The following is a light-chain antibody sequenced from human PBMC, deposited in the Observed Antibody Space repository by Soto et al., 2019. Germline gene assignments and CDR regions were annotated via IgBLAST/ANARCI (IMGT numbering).Light chain of an antibody. CDR3: QQYNKWPLT. J-gene: IGKJ4*01. CDR1: QSVSSD. CDR2: DTS. V-gene: IGKV3-15*01. Sequence: EIVMTQSPATLSVSKGERATLSCRASQSVSSDLVWYQQKPGQAPRLLIYDTSTRATGIPARFSGSGSGTEFTLTISSLQSEDFAVYHCQQYNKWPLTFGGGTKVDIK.